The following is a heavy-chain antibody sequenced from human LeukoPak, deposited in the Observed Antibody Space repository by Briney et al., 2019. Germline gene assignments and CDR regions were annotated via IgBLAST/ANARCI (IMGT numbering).Heavy chain of an antibody. CDR2: ISDGGGGT. J-gene: IGHJ4*02. CDR1: GFTFSTYA. V-gene: IGHV3-23*01. D-gene: IGHD4-17*01. CDR3: APDQGDYVPRT. Sequence: GGSLRLSCAASGFTFSTYAMSWVRQAPGKGLEWVSTISDGGGGTYYADSVKGRFTISRDNSKYTVYLQMNSLKTDDTAMYYCAPDQGDYVPRTWGQGILVTVSS.